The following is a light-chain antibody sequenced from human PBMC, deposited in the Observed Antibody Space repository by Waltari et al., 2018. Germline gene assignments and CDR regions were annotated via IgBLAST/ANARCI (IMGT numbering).Light chain of an antibody. V-gene: IGKV1-5*03. CDR2: KAS. J-gene: IGKJ2*01. CDR3: QQYNSNSRT. CDR1: QSIRNW. Sequence: IQMTQSPSILSASVGDRFTITCRASQSIRNWLAWYQQKPGKAPNLLIYKASTLESGVPSRFSGSGSGTEFTLTISSLQPDDFATYYCQQYNSNSRTFGQGTKLEIK.